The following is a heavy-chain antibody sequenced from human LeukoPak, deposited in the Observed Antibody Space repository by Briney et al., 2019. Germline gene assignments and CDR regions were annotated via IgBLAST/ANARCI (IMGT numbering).Heavy chain of an antibody. CDR3: ARVPLGYCSSTSCYRLDY. J-gene: IGHJ4*02. CDR2: INPNSGGT. Sequence: ASVKVSCKASGYTFTGYYMHWVRQALGQGLEWMGWINPNSGGTNYAQKFQGRVTMTRDTSISTAYMELSRLRSDDTAVYYCARVPLGYCSSTSCYRLDYWGQGTLVTVSS. D-gene: IGHD2-2*02. CDR1: GYTFTGYY. V-gene: IGHV1-2*02.